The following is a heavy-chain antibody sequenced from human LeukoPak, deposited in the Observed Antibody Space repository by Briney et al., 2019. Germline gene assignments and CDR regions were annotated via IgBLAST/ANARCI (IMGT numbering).Heavy chain of an antibody. CDR1: GFTFSSYS. V-gene: IGHV3-21*01. D-gene: IGHD3-10*01. CDR3: ARVSGSGSDFDY. CDR2: ISSSSSYI. Sequence: GGSLRLSCAASGFTFSSYSMNWVRQATGKGLEWVSSISSSSSYIYYADSVKGRFTISRDNAKNSLYLQMNSLRAEDTAVYYCARVSGSGSDFDYWGQGTLVTVSS. J-gene: IGHJ4*02.